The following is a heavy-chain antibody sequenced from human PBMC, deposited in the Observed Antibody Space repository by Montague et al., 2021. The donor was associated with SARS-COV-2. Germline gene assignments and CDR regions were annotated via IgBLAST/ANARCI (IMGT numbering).Heavy chain of an antibody. CDR1: GFTFSTFA. V-gene: IGHV3-64*01. CDR2: ISSNGDST. D-gene: IGHD1-26*01. J-gene: IGHJ3*02. Sequence: SLRLSCAPSGFTFSTFAMHWVRQAPGKGLEYVSGISSNGDSTYYANSVQGRFTISRDNSKNTLYLQMGSLKPEDMAVYYCTRDRRGIVGAWSAFDIWGQGTMVTVSS. CDR3: TRDRRGIVGAWSAFDI.